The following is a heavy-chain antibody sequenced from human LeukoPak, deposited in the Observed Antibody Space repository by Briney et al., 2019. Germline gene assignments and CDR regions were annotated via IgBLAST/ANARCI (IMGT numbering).Heavy chain of an antibody. CDR1: GFTFSSYA. D-gene: IGHD1-26*01. J-gene: IGHJ6*03. CDR3: AKGGSAVRLGYYYYMDV. CDR2: ISGSGGST. Sequence: PGGSLRLSCAASGFTFSSYAMSWVRQAPGKGLEWVSAISGSGGSTYYADSVKGRYTISRDNSKNTLYLQMNSLRAEDTAVYYCAKGGSAVRLGYYYYMDVWGKGTTVTVSS. V-gene: IGHV3-23*01.